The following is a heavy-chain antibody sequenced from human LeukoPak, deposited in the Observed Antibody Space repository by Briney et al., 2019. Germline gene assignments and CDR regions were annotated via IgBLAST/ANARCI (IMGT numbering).Heavy chain of an antibody. Sequence: SGGSLRLSCAASGFTFSNYWMTWVRQAPGKWLEWVASIKEDGSEKYFVDSVKGRFTISRDNAKNSLYLQMNSLRAEDTAVYCCARILWGSSASSWFDPWGQGTLVTVSS. CDR1: GFTFSNYW. D-gene: IGHD3-10*01. V-gene: IGHV3-7*01. CDR3: ARILWGSSASSWFDP. J-gene: IGHJ5*02. CDR2: IKEDGSEK.